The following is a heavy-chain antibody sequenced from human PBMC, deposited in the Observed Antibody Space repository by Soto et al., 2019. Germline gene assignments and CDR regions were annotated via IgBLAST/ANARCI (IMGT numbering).Heavy chain of an antibody. V-gene: IGHV1-69*06. CDR1: GGTFSSYA. CDR3: ARSGSRDYDAFDI. D-gene: IGHD5-12*01. J-gene: IGHJ3*02. CDR2: IIPIFGTA. Sequence: SVKVSCKASGGTFSSYAISWVRQAPGQGLEWMGGIIPIFGTANYAQKFQGRVTITADKSTSTAYMELSSLRSEDTAVYYCARSGSRDYDAFDIWGQGTMVTVSS.